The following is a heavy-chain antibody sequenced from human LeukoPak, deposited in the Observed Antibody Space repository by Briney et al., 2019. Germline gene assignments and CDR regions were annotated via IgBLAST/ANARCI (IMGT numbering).Heavy chain of an antibody. D-gene: IGHD6-13*01. CDR1: GFTFSDYA. J-gene: IGHJ3*02. V-gene: IGHV3-48*01. CDR3: ARDTWCSNSWLHAFDI. Sequence: PGESLRLSCAASGFTFSDYAMNWVRQAPGKGLEWFSFINTNSKTIYYADSVKGRFTISRDNAKNSLYLQMHSLRAEDTGVYYCARDTWCSNSWLHAFDIWGQGTMVTVSS. CDR2: INTNSKTI.